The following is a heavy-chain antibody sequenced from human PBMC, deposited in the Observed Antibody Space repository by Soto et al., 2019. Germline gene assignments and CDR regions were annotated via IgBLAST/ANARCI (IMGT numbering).Heavy chain of an antibody. J-gene: IGHJ4*02. D-gene: IGHD3-10*01. CDR1: GGTFSGYT. CDR3: ARDLWAYYGSGSSLYYFDY. CDR2: IIPILGIA. V-gene: IGHV1-69*04. Sequence: GASVKVSCKASGGTFSGYTISWVRQAPGQGLEWMGRIIPILGIANYAQKFQGRVTITADKSTSTAYMELSSLRSEDTAVYYCARDLWAYYGSGSSLYYFDYWGQGTLVTVSS.